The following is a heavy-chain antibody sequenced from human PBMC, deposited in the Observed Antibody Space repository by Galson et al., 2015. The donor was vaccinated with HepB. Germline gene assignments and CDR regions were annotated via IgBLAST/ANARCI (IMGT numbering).Heavy chain of an antibody. V-gene: IGHV3-30*02. CDR3: ATVAWKINPGFDI. CDR1: GFAFRDYA. J-gene: IGHJ3*02. D-gene: IGHD1-1*01. CDR2: ISHDENTK. Sequence: SLRLSCAASGFAFRDYAMHWVRQAPGKGLEWVAYISHDENTKRFADSVQGRFTVSRDNPKDTLYLHLNSLKTEDTAVYYCATVAWKINPGFDIWGRGSVVTVSP.